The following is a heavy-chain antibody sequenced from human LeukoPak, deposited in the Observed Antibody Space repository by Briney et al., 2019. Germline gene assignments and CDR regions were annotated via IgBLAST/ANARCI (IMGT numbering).Heavy chain of an antibody. CDR2: IYTSGST. D-gene: IGHD3-10*01. J-gene: IGHJ4*02. CDR1: GGSISSGSYY. Sequence: PSQTLSLTCTVSGGSISSGSYYWSWIRQPAGKGLEWIGRIYTSGSTNYNPSLKSRVTISVDTSKNQFSLKLSSVTAADTAVYYCARARITMDGSDYWGQGTLVTVSS. V-gene: IGHV4-61*02. CDR3: ARARITMDGSDY.